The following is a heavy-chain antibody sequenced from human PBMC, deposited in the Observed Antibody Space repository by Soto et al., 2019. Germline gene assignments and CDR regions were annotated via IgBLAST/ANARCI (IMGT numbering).Heavy chain of an antibody. CDR1: GYTFTRYY. CDR2: INPSGGST. Sequence: ASVKVSCKASGYTFTRYYMHWVRQAPGQGLEWMGIINPSGGSTSYAQKFQGRVTMTRDTSTSTVYMELSSLRSEDTAVYYCARDLSPSTYYYDSSGYSPGYWGQGTLVTVSS. CDR3: ARDLSPSTYYYDSSGYSPGY. V-gene: IGHV1-46*01. D-gene: IGHD3-22*01. J-gene: IGHJ4*02.